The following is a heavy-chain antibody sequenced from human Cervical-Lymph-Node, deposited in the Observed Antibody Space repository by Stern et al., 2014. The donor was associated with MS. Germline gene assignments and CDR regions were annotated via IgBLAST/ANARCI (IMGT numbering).Heavy chain of an antibody. CDR3: ARDGRHRDNYGLDV. J-gene: IGHJ6*02. CDR1: GGTFNVYA. V-gene: IGHV1-69*01. CDR2: IIPIFGPA. D-gene: IGHD2-15*01. Sequence: VQLVESGAEVKKPGSSVKVSCQASGGTFNVYAINWLRQAPGQGLEWIGGIIPIFGPANYAQKFQGRVTITADESTRTSSMQLSSLRSNDTAVYYCARDGRHRDNYGLDVWGQGTTVIVSS.